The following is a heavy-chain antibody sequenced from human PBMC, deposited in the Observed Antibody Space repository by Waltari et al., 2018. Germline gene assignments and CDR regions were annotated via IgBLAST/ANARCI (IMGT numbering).Heavy chain of an antibody. J-gene: IGHJ4*02. Sequence: QITLKESGPTLVNPTQTLTLTCTFSGFSLSTSGVGVGWIRQPPGKALEWLALIYWDDDKRYSPSLKSRLTITKDTSKNQVVLTMTNMDPVDTATYYCAHINSHSYYDFWSGSNYFDYWGQGTLVTVSS. CDR3: AHINSHSYYDFWSGSNYFDY. V-gene: IGHV2-5*02. D-gene: IGHD3-3*01. CDR1: GFSLSTSGVG. CDR2: IYWDDDK.